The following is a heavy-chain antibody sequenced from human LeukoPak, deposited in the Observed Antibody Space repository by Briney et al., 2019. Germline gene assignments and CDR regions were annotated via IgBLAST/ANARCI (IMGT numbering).Heavy chain of an antibody. CDR1: GSTFTTYW. V-gene: IGHV5-51*01. Sequence: PGESLKISCQGSGSTFTTYWIGWVRQVPGKGLEWMGNIYLDDSDIKYSPSFQGQVTISADKSISTAYLQWSSLQASDTAIYYCARLTVAAFASWGQGTLVTVSS. D-gene: IGHD6-19*01. CDR3: ARLTVAAFAS. J-gene: IGHJ4*02. CDR2: IYLDDSDI.